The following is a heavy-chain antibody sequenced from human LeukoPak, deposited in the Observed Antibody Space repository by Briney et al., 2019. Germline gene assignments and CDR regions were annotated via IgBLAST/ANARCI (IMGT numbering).Heavy chain of an antibody. CDR3: ARGRRYSRLRAYGMDV. V-gene: IGHV1-8*01. Sequence: ASVKVSCKASGYTFTSYDINWARQATGQGLEWMGWMNPNSGNTGYAQKFQGRVTMTRNTSISTAYMELSSLRSEDTAVYYCARGRRYSRLRAYGMDVWGQGTTVTVSS. CDR2: MNPNSGNT. CDR1: GYTFTSYD. D-gene: IGHD6-13*01. J-gene: IGHJ6*02.